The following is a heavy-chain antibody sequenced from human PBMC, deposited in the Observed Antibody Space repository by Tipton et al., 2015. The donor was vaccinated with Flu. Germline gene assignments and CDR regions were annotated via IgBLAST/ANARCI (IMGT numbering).Heavy chain of an antibody. Sequence: QVQLVQSGAEVKKPGASVKVSCTASGYTFTGYYIHWVRQPPGQGLEWMGWIHPKSGGTNYAQNFQGSVTMTRDTSLRTAYMELNSLISDDTAVFYCVRGYSPWGWFDTWGQGTLDTVSS. CDR1: GYTFTGYY. D-gene: IGHD1-26*01. CDR2: IHPKSGGT. CDR3: VRGYSPWGWFDT. V-gene: IGHV1-2*02. J-gene: IGHJ5*02.